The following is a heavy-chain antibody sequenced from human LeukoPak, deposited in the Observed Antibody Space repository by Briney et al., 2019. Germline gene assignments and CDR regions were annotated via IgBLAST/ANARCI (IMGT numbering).Heavy chain of an antibody. CDR1: GGSISTSSYY. CDR3: ARGPGYSSSWSLDY. V-gene: IGHV4-39*07. CDR2: IYYSGST. J-gene: IGHJ4*02. Sequence: PSETLSLTCTVSGGSISTSSYYWGWIRQPPGKGLDWIGSIYYSGSTYYNPSLKSRVTISIDTSKNQFSLRLSSVTAADTAVYYCARGPGYSSSWSLDYWGQGTLVTVSS. D-gene: IGHD6-13*01.